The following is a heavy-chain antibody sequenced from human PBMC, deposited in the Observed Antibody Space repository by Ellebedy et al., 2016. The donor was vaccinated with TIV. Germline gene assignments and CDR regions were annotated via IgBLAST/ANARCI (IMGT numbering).Heavy chain of an antibody. V-gene: IGHV4-4*07. CDR1: GGSIGSYY. CDR3: ARVASMIVDY. Sequence: SETLSLXXTVSGGSIGSYYWSWIRQPAGKGLEWIGRIYTSGSTKYNPSLKSRVTMSVDTSKNQFSLKLSSVTAADTAVYYCARVASMIVDYWGQGTLVTVSS. J-gene: IGHJ4*02. D-gene: IGHD3-22*01. CDR2: IYTSGST.